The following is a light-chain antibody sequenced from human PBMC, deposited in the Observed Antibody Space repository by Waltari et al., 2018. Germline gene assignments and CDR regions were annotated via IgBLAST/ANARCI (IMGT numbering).Light chain of an antibody. CDR2: GAS. CDR3: QHYLRLPVT. Sequence: ELVLTQSPGTLSLSPGESATLSCRPSQSVTRALAWYQQKPGQAPRLLIYGASNRATGIPDRFSGSGSGTDFSLTISSLEPEDFAVYYCQHYLRLPVTFGQGTKVEVK. J-gene: IGKJ1*01. CDR1: QSVTRA. V-gene: IGKV3-20*01.